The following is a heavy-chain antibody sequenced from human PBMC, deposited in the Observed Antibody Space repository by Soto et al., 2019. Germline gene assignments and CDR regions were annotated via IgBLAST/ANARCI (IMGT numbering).Heavy chain of an antibody. CDR1: GGSINNGDYY. J-gene: IGHJ3*02. Sequence: SETLSLTCSVSGGSINNGDYYWSWVRQHPGKGLEWIGYIHYSGSAYYNPSLKSRVLISLDRSENQFSLNLMSATAADTAIYFCARLGYGSSWPYHNAFDIWGQGTPVTVSS. CDR3: ARLGYGSSWPYHNAFDI. V-gene: IGHV4-31*03. D-gene: IGHD2-2*01. CDR2: IHYSGSA.